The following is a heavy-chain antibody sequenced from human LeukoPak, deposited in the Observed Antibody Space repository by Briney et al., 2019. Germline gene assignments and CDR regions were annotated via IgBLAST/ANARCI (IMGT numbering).Heavy chain of an antibody. CDR3: ARATGESLDY. J-gene: IGHJ4*02. V-gene: IGHV3-30-3*01. Sequence: GGSLRLSCAASGFTFSSYAMHWVRQAPGKGLEWVAVISYDGSNKYYADSVKGRFTISRDNSKNTLYLQMYSLRAEDTAVYYCARATGESLDYWGQGTLVTVSS. CDR2: ISYDGSNK. D-gene: IGHD3-16*01. CDR1: GFTFSSYA.